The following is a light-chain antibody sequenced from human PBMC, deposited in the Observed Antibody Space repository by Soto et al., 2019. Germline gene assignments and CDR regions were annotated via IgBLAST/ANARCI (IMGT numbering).Light chain of an antibody. J-gene: IGKJ1*01. CDR1: QSVSSY. CDR2: DAS. V-gene: IGKV3-11*01. CDR3: QQRSNWPWT. Sequence: VLTQSPATLSLSPGERATLSCRASQSVSSYLAWYQQKPGQAPRLLIYDASNRATGIPARFSCSGSGTDFTLTIISLDPEDFAVYYCQQRSNWPWTFVQGSKV.